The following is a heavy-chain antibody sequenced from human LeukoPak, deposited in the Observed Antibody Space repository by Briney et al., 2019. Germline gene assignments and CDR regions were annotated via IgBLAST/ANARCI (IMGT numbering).Heavy chain of an antibody. D-gene: IGHD6-13*01. Sequence: SVKVSCKASGYTFTSYGISWVRQAPGRGLEWMGGITPVFGTAKYAQRFQGRVTISADDSTSTAYLEVTKVTSEDTAVYYCARGSASNWPVDIWGQGTLITVSS. CDR3: ARGSASNWPVDI. CDR1: GYTFTSYG. V-gene: IGHV1-69*13. J-gene: IGHJ4*02. CDR2: ITPVFGTA.